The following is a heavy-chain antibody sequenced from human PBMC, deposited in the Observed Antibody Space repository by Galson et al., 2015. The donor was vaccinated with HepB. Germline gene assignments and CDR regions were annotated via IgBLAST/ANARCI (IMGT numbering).Heavy chain of an antibody. J-gene: IGHJ4*02. Sequence: SLRLSCAASGFTFSNYAMSWVRQARGKGLEWVPTISASGADTEYAESVNGRFTISRDNANNTLSLQMTSPRDEDTALYFCAKGRYASRSHFDSWGQGALVTVSS. V-gene: IGHV3-23*01. CDR2: ISASGADT. CDR3: AKGRYASRSHFDS. D-gene: IGHD3-16*01. CDR1: GFTFSNYA.